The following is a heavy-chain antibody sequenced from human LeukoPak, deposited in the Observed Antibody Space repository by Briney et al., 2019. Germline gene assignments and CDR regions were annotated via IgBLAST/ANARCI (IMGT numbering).Heavy chain of an antibody. CDR3: AKAPVTTCSGAYCYPFDY. Sequence: GGSLRLSCAASGFTFSSYAMSWVRQGPGKGLEWVSAISVSGNTYHADFVKGRFTTSRDSSKNTLYLQMNSLRDGDAAVYYCAKAPVTTCSGAYCYPFDYWSQGTLVTVSS. J-gene: IGHJ4*02. CDR2: ISVSGNT. CDR1: GFTFSSYA. V-gene: IGHV3-23*01. D-gene: IGHD2-15*01.